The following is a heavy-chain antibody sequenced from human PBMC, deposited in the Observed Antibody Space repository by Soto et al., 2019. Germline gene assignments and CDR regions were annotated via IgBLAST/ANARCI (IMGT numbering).Heavy chain of an antibody. Sequence: SETLSLTCTVSRGSSSSSLYYWGWIRQPPGKGLEWIGSIYYSGSTYYNPSLKSRVTISVDTSKNQFSLKLSSVTAADTAVYYCASQLCTGGSCNLNRFDYWAQGTLVTVSS. V-gene: IGHV4-39*01. J-gene: IGHJ4*02. CDR1: RGSSSSSLYY. D-gene: IGHD2-15*01. CDR2: IYYSGST. CDR3: ASQLCTGGSCNLNRFDY.